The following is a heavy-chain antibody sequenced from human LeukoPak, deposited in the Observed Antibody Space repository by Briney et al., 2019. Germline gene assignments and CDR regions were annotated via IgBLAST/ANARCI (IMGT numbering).Heavy chain of an antibody. V-gene: IGHV4-34*01. CDR2: INHSGST. Sequence: PSEPLPLTCAVYGGSFSGYYWSWIRQPPGKGLEWIGEINHSGSTNYNPSLKSRVTISVDTSKNQFSLKLSSVTAADTAVYYCARGLGSGSYYHYWGQGTLVTVSS. CDR1: GGSFSGYY. J-gene: IGHJ4*02. D-gene: IGHD3-10*01. CDR3: ARGLGSGSYYHY.